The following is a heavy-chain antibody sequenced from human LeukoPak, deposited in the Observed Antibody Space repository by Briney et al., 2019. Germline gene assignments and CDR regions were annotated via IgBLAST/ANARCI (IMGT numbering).Heavy chain of an antibody. CDR1: GGTFSSYA. Sequence: ASVKVSCKASGGTFSSYAISWVRQAPGQGLEWMGGIIPIFGTANYAQKFQGRVTITADKSTSTAYMELSSLRSEDTAVYYCARGLWFGELLGPYYYYYGMGVWGKGTTVTVSS. CDR3: ARGLWFGELLGPYYYYYGMGV. CDR2: IIPIFGTA. J-gene: IGHJ6*04. V-gene: IGHV1-69*06. D-gene: IGHD3-10*01.